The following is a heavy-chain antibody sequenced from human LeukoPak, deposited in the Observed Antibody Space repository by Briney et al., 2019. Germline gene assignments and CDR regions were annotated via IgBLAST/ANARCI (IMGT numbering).Heavy chain of an antibody. CDR2: IYYSGST. V-gene: IGHV4-39*01. CDR3: ARVVVVVAATGEAFDI. D-gene: IGHD2-15*01. J-gene: IGHJ3*02. Sequence: PSETLSLTCTVSGGSISSSSYYWGWIRQPPGKGLEWIGSIYYSGSTYYNPSLKSRVTISVDTSKNQFSLKLSSVTAADTAVYYCARVVVVVAATGEAFDIWGQGTMVTVSS. CDR1: GGSISSSSYY.